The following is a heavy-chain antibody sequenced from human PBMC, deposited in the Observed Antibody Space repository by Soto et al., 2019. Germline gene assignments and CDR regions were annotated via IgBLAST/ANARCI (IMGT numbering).Heavy chain of an antibody. CDR1: GFTFSSYA. V-gene: IGHV3-23*01. J-gene: IGHJ6*04. CDR3: AKDPEGIAAHQTIYYYGMDV. D-gene: IGHD6-13*01. CDR2: ISGSGGST. Sequence: EVQLLESGGGLVQPGGSLRLSCAASGFTFSSYAMSWVRQAPGKGLEWVSAISGSGGSTYYADSVKGRFTISRDNSKNTQYLKMISLRAEDTTVYYCAKDPEGIAAHQTIYYYGMDVWGRGTTVTVSS.